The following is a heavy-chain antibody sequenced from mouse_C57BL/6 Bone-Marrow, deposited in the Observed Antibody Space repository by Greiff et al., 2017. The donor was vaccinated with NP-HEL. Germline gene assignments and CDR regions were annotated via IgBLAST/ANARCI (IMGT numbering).Heavy chain of an antibody. CDR1: GYSITSGYF. J-gene: IGHJ4*01. CDR2: ISYDGSN. V-gene: IGHV3-6*01. Sequence: ESGPGLVKPSQSLSLTCSVSGYSITSGYFWNWIRQFPANQLELMGYISYDGSNNYNPSLKNRISITRDTSKNQFVLKLNSVTTEDTATYYGARGKRRRDYAMDYWGQGTSVTVSS. CDR3: ARGKRRRDYAMDY. D-gene: IGHD2-12*01.